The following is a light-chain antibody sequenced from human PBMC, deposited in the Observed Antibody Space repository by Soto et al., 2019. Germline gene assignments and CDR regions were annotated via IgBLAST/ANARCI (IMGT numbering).Light chain of an antibody. CDR1: SSDVSGYNY. J-gene: IGLJ1*01. CDR2: DVS. CDR3: SSYTSSSTLV. Sequence: QSALTQPASLSGSPGQSITLSCSGTSSDVSGYNYVSWYQQHPGKAPKLMIYDVSNRPSGVSYRFSGSKSGNTASLTISGLQAEDEADYYCSSYTSSSTLVFGTGTKVTVL. V-gene: IGLV2-14*01.